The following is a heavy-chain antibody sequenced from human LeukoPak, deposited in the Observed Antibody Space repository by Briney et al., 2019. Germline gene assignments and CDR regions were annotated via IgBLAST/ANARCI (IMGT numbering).Heavy chain of an antibody. D-gene: IGHD5-12*01. CDR2: IRYDGSNK. J-gene: IGHJ4*02. CDR1: GFTFSSYG. Sequence: GGSLRLSCAASGFTFSSYGMHWVRQAPGKGLEWVAFIRYDGSNKYYADSVKGRFTISRDNSKNTLYLQMNSLRAEDTAVYYCARVRGYSGYDSTPVDYWGQGTLVTVSS. V-gene: IGHV3-30*02. CDR3: ARVRGYSGYDSTPVDY.